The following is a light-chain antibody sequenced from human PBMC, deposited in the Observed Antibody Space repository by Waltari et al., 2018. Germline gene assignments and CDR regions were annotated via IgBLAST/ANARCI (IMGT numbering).Light chain of an antibody. CDR1: GSNIRAAFD. V-gene: IGLV1-40*01. J-gene: IGLJ3*02. CDR2: GSS. Sequence: QSVLPQPPSAPGAPGQRVTIPCPGSGSNIRAAFDLHWYPQLPRAAPKLLIYGSSSRPLGVPDLFFGSTSGTIASLAITGLQAEDEADYYCQSYDTSLGVVFGGGTKLTVL. CDR3: QSYDTSLGVV.